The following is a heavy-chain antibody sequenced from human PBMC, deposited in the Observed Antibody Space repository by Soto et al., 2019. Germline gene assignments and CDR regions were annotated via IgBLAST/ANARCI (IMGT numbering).Heavy chain of an antibody. CDR3: ARASAMVLSSFDY. CDR2: TYYRSKWYN. J-gene: IGHJ4*02. Sequence: SQTLSLTCAIPGDSVSSNSATWNWIRQSPSRGLEWLGRTYYRSKWYNDYAVSVKSRITINVDTSKNQFSLQLNSVTPEDTAVYYCARASAMVLSSFDYWGQGSLVTVSS. D-gene: IGHD5-18*01. CDR1: GDSVSSNSAT. V-gene: IGHV6-1*01.